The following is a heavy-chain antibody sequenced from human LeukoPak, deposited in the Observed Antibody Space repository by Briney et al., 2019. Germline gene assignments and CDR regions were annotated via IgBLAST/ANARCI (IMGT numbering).Heavy chain of an antibody. J-gene: IGHJ1*01. CDR2: XXXXSGGT. CDR3: AREHIMVRGASFEYFQH. D-gene: IGHD3-10*01. CDR1: GYTFTGYY. V-gene: IGHV1-2*02. Sequence: ASVKVSCKASGYTFTGYYMHWVRQAPGQGLXXXXXXXXXSGGTNYAQKFQGRVTMTRDTSISTAYMELSRLRSDDTAVYYCAREHIMVRGASFEYFQHWGQGTLVTVSS.